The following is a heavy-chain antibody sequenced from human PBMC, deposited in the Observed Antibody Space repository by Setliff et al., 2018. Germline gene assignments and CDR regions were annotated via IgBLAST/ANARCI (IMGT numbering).Heavy chain of an antibody. V-gene: IGHV3-74*01. Sequence: GGSLRLSCAASGFTFNTYWMHWVRQAPGKGLVWFSHINSDGSGTSYADSVKGRFTISRDNAKSSLYLQMNSLRADDTALYYCARDNHGGAHDHWGQGSLVTVSS. CDR1: GFTFNTYW. CDR3: ARDNHGGAHDH. D-gene: IGHD2-21*01. CDR2: INSDGSGT. J-gene: IGHJ4*02.